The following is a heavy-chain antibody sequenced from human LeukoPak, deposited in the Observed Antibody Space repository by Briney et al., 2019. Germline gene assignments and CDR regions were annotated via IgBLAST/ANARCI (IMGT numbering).Heavy chain of an antibody. CDR3: ATIRKGIAAAGTTPSDY. Sequence: GASVKVSCKVSGYTLTELSMHWVRQAPGKGLEWMGVFDPEDGETIYTQKFQGRVTMTEDTTTDTAYMELSSLRSEDTAVYYCATIRKGIAAAGTTPSDYWGQGTLVTVSS. V-gene: IGHV1-24*01. J-gene: IGHJ4*02. D-gene: IGHD6-13*01. CDR1: GYTLTELS. CDR2: FDPEDGET.